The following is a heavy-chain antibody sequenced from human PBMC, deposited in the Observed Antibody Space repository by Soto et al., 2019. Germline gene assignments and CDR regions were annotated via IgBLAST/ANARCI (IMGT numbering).Heavy chain of an antibody. J-gene: IGHJ6*02. Sequence: QVQLQESGPGLVKPSGTLSLTCAVSGGSISSSNWWSWVRQPPGKGLEWIGEIYHSGSTNYNPSLKSRXPXSXDXXKNQFSLKLSSVTAADTAVYYCASVRGGYYYAMDVWGQGTTVTVSS. V-gene: IGHV4-4*02. CDR3: ASVRGGYYYAMDV. D-gene: IGHD3-10*02. CDR2: IYHSGST. CDR1: GGSISSSNW.